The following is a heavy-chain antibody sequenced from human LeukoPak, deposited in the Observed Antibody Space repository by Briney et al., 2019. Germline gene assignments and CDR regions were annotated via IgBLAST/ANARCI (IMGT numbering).Heavy chain of an antibody. V-gene: IGHV4-34*01. Sequence: YPSETLSLTCAVYGGSFSGYYWSWIRQPPGKGLEWIGEINHSGSTNYNPSLKSRVAISVDTSKNQFSLKLSSVTAADTAVYYCARIAVVAVYYYMDVWGKGTTVTVSS. CDR3: ARIAVVAVYYYMDV. D-gene: IGHD2-15*01. CDR2: INHSGST. CDR1: GGSFSGYY. J-gene: IGHJ6*03.